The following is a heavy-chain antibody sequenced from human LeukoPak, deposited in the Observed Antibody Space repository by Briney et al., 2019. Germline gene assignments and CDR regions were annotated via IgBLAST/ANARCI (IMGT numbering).Heavy chain of an antibody. Sequence: GGSLRLSCAASGFTFSSYEMHWVRQTPSKGLEWVSYISSSGTIIYYAGSVKGRFTISRDNAKNSLYLQMNSLRDEDTAVYYCARDYSGMDVWGQGTTVTVSS. J-gene: IGHJ6*02. CDR2: ISSSGTII. CDR1: GFTFSSYE. V-gene: IGHV3-48*03. D-gene: IGHD2-21*01. CDR3: ARDYSGMDV.